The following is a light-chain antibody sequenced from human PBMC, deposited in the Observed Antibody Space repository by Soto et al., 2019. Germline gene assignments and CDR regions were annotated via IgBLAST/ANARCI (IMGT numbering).Light chain of an antibody. V-gene: IGKV3-15*01. CDR3: QQYNNWPYT. Sequence: DIVMTQSPTTLSVSPGERATLTCRASQSISSNVAWYQQKPGQAPRLLIYGASTRATDIPARFSGSRSGTKFTLNISSLQSEDFAAYYCQQYNNWPYTFGQGTKLEIK. CDR1: QSISSN. J-gene: IGKJ2*01. CDR2: GAS.